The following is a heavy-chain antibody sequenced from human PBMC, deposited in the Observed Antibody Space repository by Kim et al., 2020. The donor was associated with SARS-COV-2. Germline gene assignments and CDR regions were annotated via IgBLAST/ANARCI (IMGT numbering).Heavy chain of an antibody. CDR3: ARDPTYSFDI. CDR2: ISPYNGHT. V-gene: IGHV1-18*01. CDR1: GYNLITYD. J-gene: IGHJ3*02. D-gene: IGHD3-10*01. Sequence: ASVKVSCKASGYNLITYDISWVRQAPGQGLEWLGRISPYNGHTNYAQKFHGRVTLTTDTSTSTVYMELRSLSPDDTAVFYCARDPTYSFDICGQGTMVT.